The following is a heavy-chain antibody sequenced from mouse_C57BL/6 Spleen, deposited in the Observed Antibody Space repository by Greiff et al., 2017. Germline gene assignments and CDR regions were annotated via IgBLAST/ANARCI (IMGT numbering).Heavy chain of an antibody. CDR1: GYTFTSYW. Sequence: VQLQQPGAELVKPGASVKMSCKASGYTFTSYWITWVKQRPGQGLEWIGGIYPGSGSTNYNEKFKSKATLTVDTSSSTAYMQLSSLTSEAAAVDDCVRWGGGGSSYPGWFAYWGQGTLVTVSA. CDR3: VRWGGGGSSYPGWFAY. D-gene: IGHD1-1*01. J-gene: IGHJ3*01. CDR2: IYPGSGST. V-gene: IGHV1-55*01.